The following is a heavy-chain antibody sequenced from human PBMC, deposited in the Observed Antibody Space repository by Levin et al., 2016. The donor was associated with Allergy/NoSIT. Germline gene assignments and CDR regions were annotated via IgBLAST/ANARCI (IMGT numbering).Heavy chain of an antibody. CDR2: ISYDGSNK. V-gene: IGHV3-30*18. CDR3: AKDWDDSSGYFDY. J-gene: IGHJ4*02. D-gene: IGHD3-22*01. Sequence: WIRQSPGKGLEWVAVISYDGSNKYYADSVKGRFTISRDNSKNTLYLQMNSLRAEDTAVYYCAKDWDDSSGYFDYWGQGTLVTVSS.